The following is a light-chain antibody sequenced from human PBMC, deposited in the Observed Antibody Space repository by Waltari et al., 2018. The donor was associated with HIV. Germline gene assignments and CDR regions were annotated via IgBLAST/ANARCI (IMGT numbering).Light chain of an antibody. CDR1: SSDVGGFDY. J-gene: IGLJ2*01. V-gene: IGLV2-8*01. Sequence: QSALTQPPSASGSPGQSVTISCAGTSSDVGGFDYVSWYHQQPPKAPKLILYEVNRRPSGGPGRFSGSKSGNTASLTVSGLQPEDEGDYYCSSYKDANDVVFGGGTKLTVL. CDR2: EVN. CDR3: SSYKDANDVV.